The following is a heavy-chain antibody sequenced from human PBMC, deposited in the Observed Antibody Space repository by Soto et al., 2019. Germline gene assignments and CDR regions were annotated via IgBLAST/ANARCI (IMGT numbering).Heavy chain of an antibody. D-gene: IGHD3-16*01. CDR3: ARDRINGNWFDP. V-gene: IGHV4-31*03. CDR1: GGSINSGDYY. J-gene: IGHJ5*02. Sequence: LSLTCTVSGGSINSGDYYWSWIRQDPGKGLELIGYVYYTGGTFYNPSLKSRVSISLDTSKNQFSLNLTSVTAADTAVYFCARDRINGNWFDPWGQGTPVTVPQ. CDR2: VYYTGGT.